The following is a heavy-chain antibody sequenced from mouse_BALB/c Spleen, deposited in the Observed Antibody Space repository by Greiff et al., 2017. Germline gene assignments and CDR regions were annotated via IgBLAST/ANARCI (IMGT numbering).Heavy chain of an antibody. J-gene: IGHJ4*01. D-gene: IGHD2-2*01. CDR1: GYTFTSYW. CDR2: INPSTGYT. CDR3: ARRMGYPLYYAMDY. V-gene: IGHV1-7*01. Sequence: QVQLQQSGAELAKPGASVKMSCKASGYTFTSYWMHWVKQRPGQGLEWIGYINPSTGYTEYNQKFKDKATLTADKSSSTAYMQLSSLTSEDSAVYYCARRMGYPLYYAMDYWGQGTSVTVSS.